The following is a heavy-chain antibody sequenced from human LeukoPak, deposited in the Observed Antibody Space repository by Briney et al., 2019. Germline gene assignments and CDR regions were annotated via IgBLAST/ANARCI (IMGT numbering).Heavy chain of an antibody. CDR3: VKDQAQVYGYFDS. V-gene: IGHV3-30*02. CDR1: VFTFSSYG. J-gene: IGHJ4*02. D-gene: IGHD6-6*01. CDR2: IRYDGSNK. Sequence: GGSLRLSCAASVFTFSSYGMHWVRQAPGKGLEWVAFIRYDGSNKYYAASVKGRFTISRDNSRNSLYVQMNSLRTEDTAVYYCVKDQAQVYGYFDSWGLGPLVTVSS.